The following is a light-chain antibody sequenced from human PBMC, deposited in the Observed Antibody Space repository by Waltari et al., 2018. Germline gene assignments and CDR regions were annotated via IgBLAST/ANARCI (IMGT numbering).Light chain of an antibody. V-gene: IGLV3-27*01. J-gene: IGLJ2*01. Sequence: SYELTQPSSVSVSPGQTAKTTCSGDVLTKKYARWFQQKPGQAPVLMIYKDSERPSRIPERFSGSSSGATVTLTITGAQVEDEADYYCYSSTDNSGIFGGGTTLTVL. CDR3: YSSTDNSGI. CDR1: VLTKKY. CDR2: KDS.